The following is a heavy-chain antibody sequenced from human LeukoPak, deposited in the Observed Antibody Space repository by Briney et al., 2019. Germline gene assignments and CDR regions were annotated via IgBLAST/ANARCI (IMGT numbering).Heavy chain of an antibody. CDR3: ARDPLRFGIRFPDDY. CDR1: GFTFSSYS. J-gene: IGHJ4*02. D-gene: IGHD3-3*01. CDR2: ISSSSSYI. Sequence: GGSLRLSCAASGFTFSSYSMNWVRQAPGKGLEWVSSISSSSSYIYYADSVKGRFTISRDNAKNSLYLQMNSPRAEDTAVYYCARDPLRFGIRFPDDYWGQGTLVTVSS. V-gene: IGHV3-21*01.